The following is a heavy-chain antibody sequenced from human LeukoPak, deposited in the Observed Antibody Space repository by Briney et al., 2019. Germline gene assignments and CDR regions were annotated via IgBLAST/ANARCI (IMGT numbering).Heavy chain of an antibody. CDR2: IYTSGST. CDR3: ARGNTLCSGGSCSTNIDY. D-gene: IGHD2-15*01. CDR1: GGPISPYY. J-gene: IGHJ4*02. V-gene: IGHV4-4*07. Sequence: PSETLSLTCTVSGGPISPYYWSWIRQPAGKGLDWIERIYTSGSTNYNPSLKRRVTLSVDTSQNQFSLKLSSVSAADTAVYYCARGNTLCSGGSCSTNIDYWGQGTLVTVSS.